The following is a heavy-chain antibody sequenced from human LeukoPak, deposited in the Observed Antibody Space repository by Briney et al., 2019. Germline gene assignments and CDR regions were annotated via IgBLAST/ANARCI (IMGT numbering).Heavy chain of an antibody. CDR3: ARTLTYYYDSSGYLLRAQNDY. J-gene: IGHJ4*02. V-gene: IGHV1-2*06. Sequence: ASVKVSCKASGYTFTGYYMHWVRQAPGQGLEWMGRINPNSGGTNYAQKFQGRVTMTRDTSISTAYMELSRLRSDDTAVCYCARTLTYYYDSSGYLLRAQNDYWGQRTLVTVSS. CDR2: INPNSGGT. CDR1: GYTFTGYY. D-gene: IGHD3-22*01.